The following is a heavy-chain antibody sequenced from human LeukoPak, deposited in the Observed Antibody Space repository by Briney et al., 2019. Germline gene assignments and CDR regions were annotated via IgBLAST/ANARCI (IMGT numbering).Heavy chain of an antibody. J-gene: IGHJ4*02. CDR1: GITFNSYA. Sequence: GGSLRLSCAASGITFNSYAMNWVRQAPGKGLEWVSGISGSGVSTNYADSVKGRFTISRDNSKNTLYLQMNSLRAEDTAVYYCARTPRSLYSSSWYYFDYWGQGTLVTVSS. CDR2: ISGSGVST. D-gene: IGHD6-13*01. CDR3: ARTPRSLYSSSWYYFDY. V-gene: IGHV3-23*01.